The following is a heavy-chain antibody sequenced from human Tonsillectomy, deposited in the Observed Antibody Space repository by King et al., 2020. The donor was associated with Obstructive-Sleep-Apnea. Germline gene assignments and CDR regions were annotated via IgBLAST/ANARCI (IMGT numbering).Heavy chain of an antibody. Sequence: VQLVESGGGLVQPGRSLRLSCAASGFSFDDYAMHWVRQAPGKGLEWVSGINWNSGNIGYADSVKGRFTISRDNAKNSLYLQMNSLRAEDTALCYCVKDRAGGVPDAFDIWGQGTMVTVSS. CDR2: INWNSGNI. V-gene: IGHV3-9*01. J-gene: IGHJ3*02. CDR3: VKDRAGGVPDAFDI. CDR1: GFSFDDYA. D-gene: IGHD3-16*01.